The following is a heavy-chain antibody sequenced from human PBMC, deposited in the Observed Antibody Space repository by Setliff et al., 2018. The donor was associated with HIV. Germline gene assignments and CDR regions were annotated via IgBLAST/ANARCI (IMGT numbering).Heavy chain of an antibody. V-gene: IGHV1-69*13. Sequence: ASVKVSCKASGGTFSSYAVSWVRQAPGQGLEWTGGIIPIFGTSNYARSFQARVTIIADDSTSTVYMELSSLRSEDTAVYYCARGRYGGNDLDYWGQGTLVTVSS. CDR1: GGTFSSYA. CDR3: ARGRYGGNDLDY. J-gene: IGHJ4*02. CDR2: IIPIFGTS. D-gene: IGHD4-17*01.